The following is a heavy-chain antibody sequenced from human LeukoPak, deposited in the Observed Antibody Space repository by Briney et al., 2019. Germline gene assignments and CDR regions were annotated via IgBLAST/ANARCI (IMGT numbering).Heavy chain of an antibody. CDR1: GYTFTSYA. D-gene: IGHD4-17*01. V-gene: IGHV1-69*05. CDR2: IIPIFGTA. Sequence: ASVKVSCKASGYTFTSYAMNWVRQAPGQGLEWMGGIIPIFGTANYAQKFQGRVTMTRDTSTSTVYMELSSLRSEDTAVYYCARDHDYGDYVAGELDYWGQGTLVTVSS. J-gene: IGHJ4*02. CDR3: ARDHDYGDYVAGELDY.